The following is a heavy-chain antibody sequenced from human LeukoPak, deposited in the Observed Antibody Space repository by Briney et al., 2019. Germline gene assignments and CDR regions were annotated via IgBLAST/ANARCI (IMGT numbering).Heavy chain of an antibody. J-gene: IGHJ4*02. D-gene: IGHD5-24*01. CDR3: ARSVPGYTRFDY. CDR1: GFAFSDYA. V-gene: IGHV3-23*05. Sequence: GGSLRLSCVASGFAFSDYAMNWVRQAPGKGLEWVSTFKTKYHQVYYAESVRGRFTISTDNSRNTVFLQMSSLRADDTALYYCARSVPGYTRFDYWGQGALVTVSS. CDR2: FKTKYHQV.